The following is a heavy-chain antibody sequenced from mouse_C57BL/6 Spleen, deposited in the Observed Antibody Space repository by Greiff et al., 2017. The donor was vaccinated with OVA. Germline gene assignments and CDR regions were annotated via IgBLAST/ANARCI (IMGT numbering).Heavy chain of an antibody. CDR1: GSTFTSYW. CDR3: ARFYYGSSYAMDY. D-gene: IGHD1-1*01. Sequence: QVQLQQPGTELVKPGASVKLSCKASGSTFTSYWMPWVKPRPGQGLEWIGNINPSNGGPNYTEKFKSKATLTVDKSSSTAYMQLSSLTSEDSAVYYCARFYYGSSYAMDYWGQGTSVTVSS. J-gene: IGHJ4*01. CDR2: INPSNGGP. V-gene: IGHV1-53*01.